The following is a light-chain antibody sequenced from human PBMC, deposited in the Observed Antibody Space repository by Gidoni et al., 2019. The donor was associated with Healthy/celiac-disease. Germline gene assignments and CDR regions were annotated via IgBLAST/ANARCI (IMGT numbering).Light chain of an antibody. CDR2: DAS. Sequence: EIVLTQSPATLSLSPGERATLSCRAPQSVSSYLAWYQQKPCQAPRLLIYDASNRATCIPARFSGSGSWTDFTLTIRSLAPEDFAVYYCQQLGTFGGGTKVEIK. CDR3: QQLGT. J-gene: IGKJ4*01. V-gene: IGKV3-11*01. CDR1: QSVSSY.